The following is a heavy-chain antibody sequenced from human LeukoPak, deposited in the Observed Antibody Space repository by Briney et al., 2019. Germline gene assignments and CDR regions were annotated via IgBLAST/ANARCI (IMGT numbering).Heavy chain of an antibody. V-gene: IGHV1-24*01. J-gene: IGHJ4*02. Sequence: ASMKVSCKVSGYSLTELSMHWVRQAPGKGLEWMGSYDPEDGETIYAQKFQGRVTMTEDTSIGTAYMELSSLRSEDTAVYYCAHGLRYWGQGTLVTVSS. CDR3: AHGLRY. CDR2: YDPEDGET. CDR1: GYSLTELS. D-gene: IGHD4-17*01.